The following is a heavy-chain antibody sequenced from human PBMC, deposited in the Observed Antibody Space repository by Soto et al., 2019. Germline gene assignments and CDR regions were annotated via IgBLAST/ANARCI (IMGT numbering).Heavy chain of an antibody. CDR1: GYTFSTYG. CDR2: FNTGSGDT. V-gene: IGHV1-3*04. J-gene: IGHJ4*02. CDR3: ARVVPLYDRTSPLDY. Sequence: SVKVSCKASGYTFSTYGIHWVRQAPGQRLEWMGWFNTGSGDTKYSQKFQGRVTLTGDTSASTASMELSGLRSAGTAVYYCARVVPLYDRTSPLDYWGQGTLVTVSS. D-gene: IGHD3-22*01.